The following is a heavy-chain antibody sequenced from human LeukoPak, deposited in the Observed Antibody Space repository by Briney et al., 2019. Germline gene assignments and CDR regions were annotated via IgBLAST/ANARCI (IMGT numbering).Heavy chain of an antibody. D-gene: IGHD6-19*01. CDR3: ARVTVAVAGPWAFDI. CDR2: TYYRSKWYN. J-gene: IGHJ3*02. Sequence: SQTLSLTCAISGDSVSSYSAAWNWIRQSPSRGLEWLGRTYYRSKWYNDYAVSVKSRITINPDTSKNKFSLQLNSVTPEDTAVYYCARVTVAVAGPWAFDIWGQGTMVTVSS. CDR1: GDSVSSYSAA. V-gene: IGHV6-1*01.